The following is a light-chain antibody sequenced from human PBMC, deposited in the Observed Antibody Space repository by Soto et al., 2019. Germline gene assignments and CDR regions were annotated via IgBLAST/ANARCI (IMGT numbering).Light chain of an antibody. V-gene: IGLV1-44*01. J-gene: IGLJ2*01. CDR1: SSNIGSNT. CDR2: SNN. Sequence: QSVLTQPPSASGTPGQRVTISCSGSSSNIGSNTVNWYQQLPGTAPKLLIYSNNQRPSGVPDRFSGSKSGTSASLAIAGLQAEDEADYYCQSYDSKLRGVVFGGGTKLTVL. CDR3: QSYDSKLRGVV.